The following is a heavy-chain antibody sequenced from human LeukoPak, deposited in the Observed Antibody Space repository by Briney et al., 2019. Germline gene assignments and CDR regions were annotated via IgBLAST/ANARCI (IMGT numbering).Heavy chain of an antibody. V-gene: IGHV3-48*01. D-gene: IGHD3-3*01. CDR3: ARVGYYDFWSGLIPHTYYMDV. CDR2: ISRSNTI. Sequence: PGGSLRLSCAASGFTFSSYGMHWVRQAPGKGLEWVSYISRSNTIYYADSVKGRFTVSRDNAKDSLFLQMNSLRAEDTAVYYCARVGYYDFWSGLIPHTYYMDVWGKGTTVTVSS. CDR1: GFTFSSYG. J-gene: IGHJ6*03.